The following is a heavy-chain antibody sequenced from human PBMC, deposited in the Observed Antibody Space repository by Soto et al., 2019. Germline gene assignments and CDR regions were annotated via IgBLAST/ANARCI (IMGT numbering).Heavy chain of an antibody. V-gene: IGHV1-18*01. D-gene: IGHD1-26*01. J-gene: IGHJ3*02. CDR3: ARPYRGTVRGAFDI. Sequence: KLQGRVTMTTDTSTSTAYMELRSLRSDDTAVYYCARPYRGTVRGAFDIWGQGTMVPVSS.